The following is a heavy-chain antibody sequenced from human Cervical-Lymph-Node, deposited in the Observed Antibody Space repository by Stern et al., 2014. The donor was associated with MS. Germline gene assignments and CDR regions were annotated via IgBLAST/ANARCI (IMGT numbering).Heavy chain of an antibody. CDR1: GGSISTTGYY. V-gene: IGHV4-31*03. D-gene: IGHD3-16*01. CDR3: ARSDRLWGSFDY. Sequence: QVQLQESGPGLAKPSQTLSLTCTVSGGSISTTGYYWTWIRQHPGQGLEWIGHIHYRGSTYYNPSLKSRGTISVDTSKNQFSLNLTSVTAADTALYYCARSDRLWGSFDYWGQGSLVTVSS. CDR2: IHYRGST. J-gene: IGHJ4*02.